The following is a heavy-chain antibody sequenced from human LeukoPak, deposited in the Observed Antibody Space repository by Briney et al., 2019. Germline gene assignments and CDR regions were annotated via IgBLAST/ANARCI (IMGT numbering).Heavy chain of an antibody. D-gene: IGHD6-6*01. CDR3: ASKVAARRPLDY. Sequence: GGSLRLSCAASGYTFSSYWMSWVRQAPGKGLEWVANIKQDGSEKYYVDSVKGRFTISRDNAKNSLYLQMNSLRAEDTAVYYCASKVAARRPLDYWGQGTLVTVSS. V-gene: IGHV3-7*01. J-gene: IGHJ4*02. CDR2: IKQDGSEK. CDR1: GYTFSSYW.